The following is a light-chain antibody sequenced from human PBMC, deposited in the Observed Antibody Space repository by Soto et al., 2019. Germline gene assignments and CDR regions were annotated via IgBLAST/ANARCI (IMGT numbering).Light chain of an antibody. V-gene: IGLV2-23*02. Sequence: QSVLTQPASVSGSPGQSITISCTGTSSDVGSYNLVSWYQQHPGKAPKLMIYEVSKRPSGVSNRFSGSKSGNTASLTISRLQAEDEADYYCCSYAGSITPYVFGTGTKLTFL. CDR3: CSYAGSITPYV. J-gene: IGLJ1*01. CDR1: SSDVGSYNL. CDR2: EVS.